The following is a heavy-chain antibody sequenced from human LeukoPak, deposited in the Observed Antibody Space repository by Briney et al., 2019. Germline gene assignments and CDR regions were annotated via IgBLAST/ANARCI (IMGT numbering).Heavy chain of an antibody. J-gene: IGHJ6*02. D-gene: IGHD3-10*01. Sequence: GGSLRLSCAASGFTFSSYSMNWVRQAPGKGLEWVSSISSSSSYIYYADSVKGRFTISRDNAKNSLYLQMNSLRAEDTAVYYSARDIGWSYGSATYHYYGMDVWGQGTTVTVSS. V-gene: IGHV3-21*01. CDR2: ISSSSSYI. CDR1: GFTFSSYS. CDR3: ARDIGWSYGSATYHYYGMDV.